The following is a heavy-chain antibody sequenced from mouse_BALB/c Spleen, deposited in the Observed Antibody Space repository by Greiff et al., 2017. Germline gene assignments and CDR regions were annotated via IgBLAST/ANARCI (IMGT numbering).Heavy chain of an antibody. J-gene: IGHJ4*01. Sequence: VKLVESGTVLARPGASVKMSCKASGYSFTSYWMHWVKQRPGQGLEWIGAIYPGNSDTSYNQKFKGKAKLTAVTSASTAYMELSSLTNEDSAVYYCTRWVAPYYAMDYWGQGTSVTVSS. V-gene: IGHV1-5*01. CDR1: GYSFTSYW. CDR3: TRWVAPYYAMDY. CDR2: IYPGNSDT. D-gene: IGHD1-1*02.